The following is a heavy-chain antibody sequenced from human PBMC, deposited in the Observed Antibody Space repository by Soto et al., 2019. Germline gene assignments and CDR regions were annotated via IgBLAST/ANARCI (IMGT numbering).Heavy chain of an antibody. CDR1: GFTFNSHW. V-gene: IGHV3-74*01. CDR3: ARGGLGTYLLDY. CDR2: IKGDESSI. D-gene: IGHD3-10*01. J-gene: IGHJ4*02. Sequence: EVQLVESGGGLVQPGGSLRLSCTASGFTFNSHWMHWLRQAPGKGLVWVSRIKGDESSINYADSVKGRLTISRDNAKNTVYLQMNSLRDEETAVYYCARGGLGTYLLDYWGQGALVTVSS.